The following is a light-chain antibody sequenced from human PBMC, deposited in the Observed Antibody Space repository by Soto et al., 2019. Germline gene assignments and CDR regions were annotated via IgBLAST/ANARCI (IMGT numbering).Light chain of an antibody. V-gene: IGLV2-14*01. CDR3: ASYTSSSTSVI. CDR2: EVS. Sequence: QSALTQPASVSGSLGQSITISCTGTSSDVGGYKYVSWHQQHPDKAPKLIIFEVSNRPSGISSRFSGSKFGNTASLTISGLQAEDEADYYCASYTSSSTSVIFGRGTQLTVL. J-gene: IGLJ2*01. CDR1: SSDVGGYKY.